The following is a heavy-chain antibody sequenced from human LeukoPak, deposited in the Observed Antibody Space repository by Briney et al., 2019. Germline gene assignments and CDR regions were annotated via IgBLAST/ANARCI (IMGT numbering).Heavy chain of an antibody. D-gene: IGHD3-22*01. J-gene: IGHJ4*02. CDR1: GFTFSSYA. CDR2: ISYDGTDT. CDR3: ARGRYYYEISGYFDS. Sequence: GGSLRLSCAASGFTFSSYAMHGGREAPGEGVEWGALISYDGTDTYYTDSVKGRFTISRDNSKNTVNLHMNGLRPEDTALYYCARGRYYYEISGYFDSWGQGTLVTVSS. V-gene: IGHV3-30-3*01.